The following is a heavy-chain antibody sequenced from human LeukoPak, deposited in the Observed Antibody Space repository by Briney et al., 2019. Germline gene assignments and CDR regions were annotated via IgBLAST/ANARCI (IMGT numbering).Heavy chain of an antibody. V-gene: IGHV3-48*03. J-gene: IGHJ3*02. D-gene: IGHD5-12*01. CDR2: ISSSGSAI. CDR1: GHTFSSYE. Sequence: GGSLRLSCAASGHTFSSYEMNCVRQAPGKGLEWVSYISSSGSAIYFADSVKGRFTISRDNAKNSLYLQMNSLRAEDTAVYYCATDPSGYETDAFGIWGQGTMVTVSS. CDR3: ATDPSGYETDAFGI.